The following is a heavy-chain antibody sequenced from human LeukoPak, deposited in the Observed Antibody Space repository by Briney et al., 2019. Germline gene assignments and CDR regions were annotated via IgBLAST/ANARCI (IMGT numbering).Heavy chain of an antibody. CDR1: GFTFSDYY. D-gene: IGHD3-10*01. CDR3: VRDYYGSGSYYGRYYYYMDV. J-gene: IGHJ6*03. Sequence: GGSLRLSCAASGFTFSDYYMSWIRQAPGKGLEWVSYISSSGSTIYYADSVKGRFTISRDNAKNSLYLQMNSLRAEDTAVYYCVRDYYGSGSYYGRYYYYMDVWGKGTTVTVSS. CDR2: ISSSGSTI. V-gene: IGHV3-11*01.